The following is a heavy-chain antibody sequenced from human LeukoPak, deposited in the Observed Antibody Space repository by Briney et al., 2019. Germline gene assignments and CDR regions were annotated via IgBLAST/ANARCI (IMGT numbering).Heavy chain of an antibody. Sequence: GGSLRLSCAASGFTFDDYAMHWVRQAPGKGLEWVSGISWNSGSIGYADSVKGRFTISRDNAKNSLYLQMNSLRAEDTALYYCAKVLIAEAANWYFDLWGRGTQVTVSS. CDR2: ISWNSGSI. CDR1: GFTFDDYA. V-gene: IGHV3-9*01. J-gene: IGHJ2*01. D-gene: IGHD2-21*01. CDR3: AKVLIAEAANWYFDL.